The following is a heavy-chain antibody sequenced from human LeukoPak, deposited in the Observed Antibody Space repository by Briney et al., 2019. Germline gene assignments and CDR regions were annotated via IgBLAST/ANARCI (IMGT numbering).Heavy chain of an antibody. CDR2: ISASGDTI. V-gene: IGHV3-11*04. D-gene: IGHD1-26*01. CDR3: ARDPSWEILSYFDY. Sequence: GGSLRLSWAASGFTFRHYYMTWIRQAPGKGLEWVAYISASGDTIYYGDSVRGRFTISRDNSKNSLYLDMNTLRAEDTAVYYCARDPSWEILSYFDYWGQGTLVTVSS. J-gene: IGHJ4*02. CDR1: GFTFRHYY.